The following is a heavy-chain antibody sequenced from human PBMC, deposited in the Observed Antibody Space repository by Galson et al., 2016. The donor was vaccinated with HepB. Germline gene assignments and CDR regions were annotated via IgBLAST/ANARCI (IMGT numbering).Heavy chain of an antibody. CDR3: AKRLVPAALGQGLVM. V-gene: IGHV3-23*01. J-gene: IGHJ3*02. D-gene: IGHD2-2*01. CDR2: IGSGGYDT. Sequence: SLRLSCAASGFTFRSFAMGWVRQAPGKGLEWVSVIGSGGYDTHYADSVKGRFTISRDDSKNTLVLQMASLRAEDTALYYGAKRLVPAALGQGLVMWGQGTMV. CDR1: GFTFRSFA.